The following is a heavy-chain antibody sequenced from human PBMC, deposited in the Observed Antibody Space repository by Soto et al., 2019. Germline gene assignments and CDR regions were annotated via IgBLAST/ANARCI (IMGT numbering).Heavy chain of an antibody. CDR1: GYTFTSYD. CDR2: MNPNSGNT. Sequence: QVPLVQSGAEVKKPGASVKVSCKASGYTFTSYDINWVRQATGQGLEWMGWMNPNSGNTGYAQKFQGRVTMTRNTSISTAYMELSSLRSEDTAVYYCARGTVARGAYYFHYWGQGTLVTVSS. CDR3: ARGTVARGAYYFHY. J-gene: IGHJ4*02. D-gene: IGHD6-19*01. V-gene: IGHV1-8*01.